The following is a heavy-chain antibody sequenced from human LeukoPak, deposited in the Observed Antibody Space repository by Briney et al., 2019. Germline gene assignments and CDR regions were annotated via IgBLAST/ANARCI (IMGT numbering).Heavy chain of an antibody. Sequence: GGSLTLSCAASGFTFSGYGIHWVRQAPGKGLEWVACIRYDGTNKYYADSVKGRFTISRDNSKNTLYLQMNGLRAEDTAVYYCAKDKNDYNDSYYMDVWGKGTTVTVSS. D-gene: IGHD5-24*01. CDR2: IRYDGTNK. CDR3: AKDKNDYNDSYYMDV. V-gene: IGHV3-30*02. J-gene: IGHJ6*03. CDR1: GFTFSGYG.